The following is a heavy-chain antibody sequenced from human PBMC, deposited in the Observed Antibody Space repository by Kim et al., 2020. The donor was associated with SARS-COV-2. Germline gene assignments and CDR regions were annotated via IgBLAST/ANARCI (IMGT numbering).Heavy chain of an antibody. Sequence: ASVKVSCKASGYTFTGYYMHWVRQAPGQGLEWMGWINPNSGGTNYAQKFQGRVTMTRDTSISTAYMELSRLRSDDTAVYYCARGSRITIFGVVITTPYYYGMDVWGQGTTVTVSS. D-gene: IGHD3-3*01. V-gene: IGHV1-2*02. CDR2: INPNSGGT. CDR3: ARGSRITIFGVVITTPYYYGMDV. CDR1: GYTFTGYY. J-gene: IGHJ6*02.